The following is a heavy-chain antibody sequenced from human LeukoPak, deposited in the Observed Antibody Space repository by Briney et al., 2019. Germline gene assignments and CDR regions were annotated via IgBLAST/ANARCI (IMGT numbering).Heavy chain of an antibody. CDR1: GFTFSDYC. CDR2: IRKEADSYNT. Sequence: PGGSLRLSCAASGFTFSDYCMDWVRQAPGKGLEWVGGIRKEADSYNTAYAASVEATFTDSTDDSENSLYLQTNRLTTDDTAVYCCATVCGARLFDYWGEGTLVTVSS. J-gene: IGHJ4*02. V-gene: IGHV3-72*01. D-gene: IGHD2-21*01. CDR3: ATVCGARLFDY.